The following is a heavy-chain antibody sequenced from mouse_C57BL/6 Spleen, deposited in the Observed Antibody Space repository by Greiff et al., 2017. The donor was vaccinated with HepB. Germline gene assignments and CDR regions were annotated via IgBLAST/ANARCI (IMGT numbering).Heavy chain of an antibody. CDR2: IDPSDSET. CDR3: ARWGGTMVTEYAMDY. V-gene: IGHV1-52*01. D-gene: IGHD2-2*01. CDR1: GYTFTSYW. J-gene: IGHJ4*01. Sequence: VQLQQPGAELVRPGSSVKLSCKASGYTFTSYWMHWVKQRPIQGLEWIGNIDPSDSETHYNQKFKDKATLTVDKSSSTAYMQLSSLTSEDSAVYYWARWGGTMVTEYAMDYWGQGTSVTVSS.